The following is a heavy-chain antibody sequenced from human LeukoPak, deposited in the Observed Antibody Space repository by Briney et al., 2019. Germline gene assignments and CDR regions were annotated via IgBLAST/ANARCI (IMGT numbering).Heavy chain of an antibody. D-gene: IGHD6-19*01. J-gene: IGHJ4*02. CDR3: ARDVFGSGWFPFDY. Sequence: ASVIVSCKASGYTFTGYYMHWVRQAPGQGLEWMGWINPNSGCTNYAQKFQGRVTMTRDTSISTAYMELSRLRSDDTAVYYCARDVFGSGWFPFDYWGQGTLVTVSS. V-gene: IGHV1-2*02. CDR2: INPNSGCT. CDR1: GYTFTGYY.